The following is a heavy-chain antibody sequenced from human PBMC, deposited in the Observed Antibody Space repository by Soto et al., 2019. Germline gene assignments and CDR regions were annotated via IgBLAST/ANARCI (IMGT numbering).Heavy chain of an antibody. J-gene: IGHJ4*02. V-gene: IGHV3-66*01. CDR3: ARDPWAADY. CDR1: GFTVSTKY. Sequence: VQLVASGGGLVQPGGSLRLSCAASGFTVSTKYMSWVRQAPGTGLEWVSVIYSGGSTFYADSVRGRFTISRDNYKNTVNLQMKSLRAEDTAVYYCARDPWAADYWGQGTLVTVAS. D-gene: IGHD3-16*01. CDR2: IYSGGST.